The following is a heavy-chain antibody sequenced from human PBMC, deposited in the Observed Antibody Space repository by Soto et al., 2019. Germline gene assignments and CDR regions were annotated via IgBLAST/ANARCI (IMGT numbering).Heavy chain of an antibody. Sequence: QVQLQESGPGLVKPSETLSLTCTVSGGSVSSGSYYWSWIRQPPGKGLEWIGYIYYSGSTNYNPSLKSRVTISVDTSKNQFSLKLSSVTAADTAVYYCARDRGGYLNRWGQGTLVTVSS. V-gene: IGHV4-61*01. D-gene: IGHD2-15*01. J-gene: IGHJ4*02. CDR1: GGSVSSGSYY. CDR3: ARDRGGYLNR. CDR2: IYYSGST.